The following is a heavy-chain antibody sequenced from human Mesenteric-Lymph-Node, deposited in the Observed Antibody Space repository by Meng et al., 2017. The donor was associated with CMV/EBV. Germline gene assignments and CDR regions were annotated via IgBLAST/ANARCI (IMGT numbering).Heavy chain of an antibody. D-gene: IGHD1-26*01. CDR3: ARGLVGSIYGHLKWFDP. Sequence: SETLSLTCTVSGDSIGSYYWTWIRQPPGKGLEWIGYIYYSGSTNYNPSLKSRVTISVDTSKDQFSLKLSSVTAADTALYYCARGLVGSIYGHLKWFDPWGQGILVTVSS. CDR2: IYYSGST. V-gene: IGHV4-59*01. CDR1: GDSIGSYY. J-gene: IGHJ5*02.